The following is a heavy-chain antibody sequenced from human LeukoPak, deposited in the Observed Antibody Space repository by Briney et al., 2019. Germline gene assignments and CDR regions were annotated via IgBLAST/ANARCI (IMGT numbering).Heavy chain of an antibody. CDR3: ARAREPAAIRAFDI. Sequence: PSETLSLTCTVSGGSISSGGYYWSWIRQHPGKGLEWIGYIYYSGSTYYNPSLKSRVTISVDTSKNQFSLKLSSVTAADTAVYYCARAREPAAIRAFDIWGQGTMVTVSS. D-gene: IGHD2-2*02. J-gene: IGHJ3*02. CDR2: IYYSGST. CDR1: GGSISSGGYY. V-gene: IGHV4-31*03.